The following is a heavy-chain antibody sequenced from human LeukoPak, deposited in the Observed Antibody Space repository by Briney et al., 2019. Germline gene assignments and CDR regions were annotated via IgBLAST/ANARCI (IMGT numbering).Heavy chain of an antibody. D-gene: IGHD3-22*01. CDR3: AGDHFDSSGYHYLLGYFEH. CDR2: IKPSGGGT. J-gene: IGHJ1*01. CDR1: GYTFSNYY. Sequence: GASVKVSCKASGYTFSNYYVHWVRQAPGQGLEWMGIIKPSGGGTSYALKFQGRVTLTRDTSTSTAYMELSSLRSEDTAVYYCAGDHFDSSGYHYLLGYFEHWGQGTLATVSS. V-gene: IGHV1-46*01.